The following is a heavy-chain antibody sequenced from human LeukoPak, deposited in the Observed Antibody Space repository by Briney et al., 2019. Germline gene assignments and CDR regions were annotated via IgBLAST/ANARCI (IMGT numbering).Heavy chain of an antibody. CDR2: INPNSGGT. Sequence: RASVKVSCKASGYTFTVYYIHSVRQAPGQGLEWMGWINPNSGGTNYAQKFQGRVTMTRDTSITTAYMELSRLRSDDTAVYYCARGGVDIVATIGSYYFDYWGQGTLVTVSS. J-gene: IGHJ4*02. CDR1: GYTFTVYY. V-gene: IGHV1-2*02. D-gene: IGHD5-12*01. CDR3: ARGGVDIVATIGSYYFDY.